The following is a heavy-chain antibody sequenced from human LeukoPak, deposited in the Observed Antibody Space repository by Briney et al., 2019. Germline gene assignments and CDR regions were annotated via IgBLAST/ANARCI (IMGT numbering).Heavy chain of an antibody. CDR1: GGSISSGTYY. V-gene: IGHV4-61*02. CDR3: ARLTSYYDSSGYYDAYDI. CDR2: IYTSGRT. J-gene: IGHJ3*02. Sequence: PSETLSLTCTVSGGSISSGTYYWSWIRQPAGKGLEWIGRIYTSGRTNYNPSLKSRVIISVDTSKNQFSLKVNSVTAADTAVYYCARLTSYYDSSGYYDAYDIWGQGTMVTVSS. D-gene: IGHD3-22*01.